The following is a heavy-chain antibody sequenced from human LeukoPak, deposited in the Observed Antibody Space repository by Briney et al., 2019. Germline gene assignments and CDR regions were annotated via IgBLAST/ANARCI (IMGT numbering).Heavy chain of an antibody. CDR1: GFTVSTNY. V-gene: IGHV3-53*01. CDR3: AKVFGGVLYDAFDI. J-gene: IGHJ3*02. D-gene: IGHD3-16*01. Sequence: GGSLRLSCAASGFTVSTNYMTWVRQAPGKGLEWVSVIYSGGSTYYADSVKGRFTISRDNSKNTLYLQMNSLRAEDTALYYCAKVFGGVLYDAFDIWGQGTMVTVSS. CDR2: IYSGGST.